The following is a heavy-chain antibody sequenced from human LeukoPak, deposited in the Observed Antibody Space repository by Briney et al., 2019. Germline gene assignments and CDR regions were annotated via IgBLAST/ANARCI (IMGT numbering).Heavy chain of an antibody. Sequence: ASVKVSCKASGYTFTSYDINWVRQATGQGLEWIGWMNPNSGNTGYAQKSQGRVTMTRNTSISTAYMELSSLRSEDTAVYYCARKGGITIFGVVDYYYYGMDVWGQGTTVTVSS. CDR1: GYTFTSYD. D-gene: IGHD3-3*01. CDR2: MNPNSGNT. V-gene: IGHV1-8*01. CDR3: ARKGGITIFGVVDYYYYGMDV. J-gene: IGHJ6*02.